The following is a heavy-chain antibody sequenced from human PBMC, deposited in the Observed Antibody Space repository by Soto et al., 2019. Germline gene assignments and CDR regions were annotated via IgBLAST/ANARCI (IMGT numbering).Heavy chain of an antibody. V-gene: IGHV4-30-2*01. CDR1: GASITYGGYS. CDR2: INHLETT. D-gene: IGHD1-26*01. J-gene: IGHJ4*02. Sequence: SETLSLTCTVSGASITYGGYSWSWIRQTPGKGLEWIGYINHLETTFYNPSFESRPSLSIDRAKNQFSLNLNSMSAADRAVYFCARGGGSDSFDYWGQGILVTVSS. CDR3: ARGGGSDSFDY.